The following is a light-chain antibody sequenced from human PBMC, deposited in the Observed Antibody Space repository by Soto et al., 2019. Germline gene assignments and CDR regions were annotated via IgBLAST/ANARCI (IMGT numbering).Light chain of an antibody. CDR3: QQYNSYPIT. CDR2: KAS. J-gene: IGKJ5*01. V-gene: IGKV1-5*03. CDR1: QTISTW. Sequence: DIQMTQSPATLSGSLGDGVTITFRASQTISTWLAWYQQKPGEAPKLLIYKASSLESGVPSRFSGSGSGTEFTLTISSLQPDDFATYYCQQYNSYPITFGQGTRLEN.